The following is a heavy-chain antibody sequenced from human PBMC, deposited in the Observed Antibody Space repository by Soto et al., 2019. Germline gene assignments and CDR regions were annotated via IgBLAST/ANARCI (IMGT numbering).Heavy chain of an antibody. CDR1: GGSISSSSYY. CDR2: IYYSGST. Sequence: SETLSLTCTVSGGSISSSSYYWGWIRQPPGKGLEWIGSIYYSGSTYYNPSLKSRVTISVDTSKNQFSLKLSSVTAADTAVYYCARLVGYWFGSSWVYYYYGMDVWGQGTTVTVSS. D-gene: IGHD3-10*01. V-gene: IGHV4-39*01. J-gene: IGHJ6*02. CDR3: ARLVGYWFGSSWVYYYYGMDV.